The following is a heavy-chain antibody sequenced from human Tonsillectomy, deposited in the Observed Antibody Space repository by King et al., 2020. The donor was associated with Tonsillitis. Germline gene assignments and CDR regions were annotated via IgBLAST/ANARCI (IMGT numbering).Heavy chain of an antibody. V-gene: IGHV1-69*12. CDR3: ARVAVVPANMRGDYYYYGMDV. Sequence: QLVQSGAELKKPGSSVKVSCKASGGTFTGSTISWVRQAPGQGLEWMGGISPIFGTTTYAQKFQGRVTIIADESTSTAYMELSSLRSEDTAVYYCARVAVVPANMRGDYYYYGMDVWGQGTTVTVSS. CDR2: ISPIFGTT. D-gene: IGHD2-2*01. CDR1: GGTFTGST. J-gene: IGHJ6*02.